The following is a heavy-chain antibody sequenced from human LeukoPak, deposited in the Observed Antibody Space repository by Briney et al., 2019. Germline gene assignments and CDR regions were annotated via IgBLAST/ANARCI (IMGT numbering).Heavy chain of an antibody. Sequence: KPSETLSLTCTVSGGSISSYYWSWIRQPPGKGLEWIGYIYYSGSTNYNPSLKSRVTISVDTSKNQFSLKLSSVTAADTAVYYCARGSLPHYYGSGSESFNDYWGQGTLVTVSS. D-gene: IGHD3-10*01. J-gene: IGHJ4*02. CDR2: IYYSGST. V-gene: IGHV4-59*01. CDR3: ARGSLPHYYGSGSESFNDY. CDR1: GGSISSYY.